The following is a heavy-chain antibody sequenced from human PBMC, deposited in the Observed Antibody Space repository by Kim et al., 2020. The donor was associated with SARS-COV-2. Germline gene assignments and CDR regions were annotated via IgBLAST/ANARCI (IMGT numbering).Heavy chain of an antibody. D-gene: IGHD6-19*01. V-gene: IGHV3-30*18. J-gene: IGHJ6*02. CDR1: GFTFSSYG. CDR3: AKETYPGDSSGWTYYYGMDV. CDR2: ISYDGSNK. Sequence: GGSLRLSCAASGFTFSSYGMHWVRQAPGKGLEWVAVISYDGSNKNYADSVKGRFTISRDKSRNTLYLQMNSLRAEDTAVYYCAKETYPGDSSGWTYYYGMDVWGQGTTVTVSS.